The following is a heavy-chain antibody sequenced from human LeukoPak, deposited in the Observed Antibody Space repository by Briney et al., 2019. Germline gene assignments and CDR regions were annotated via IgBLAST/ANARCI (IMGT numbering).Heavy chain of an antibody. Sequence: GRSLRLSCAASGFTFSSYAMHWVRQAPGKGLEWVAVISYDGSNKYYADSVKGRFTISRDNSKNTLYLQMNSLRAEDTAVYYCARDSTPVPPGIAVAGRTLEGPFDYWGQGTLVTVSS. CDR2: ISYDGSNK. CDR1: GFTFSSYA. CDR3: ARDSTPVPPGIAVAGRTLEGPFDY. J-gene: IGHJ4*02. V-gene: IGHV3-30*04. D-gene: IGHD6-19*01.